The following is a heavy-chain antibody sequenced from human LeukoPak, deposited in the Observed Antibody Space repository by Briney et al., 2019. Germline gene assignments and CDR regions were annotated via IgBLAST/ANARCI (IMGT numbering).Heavy chain of an antibody. CDR3: AKGKGSDWAIEY. D-gene: IGHD6-19*01. V-gene: IGHV3-30*18. Sequence: SGGSLRLSCAASGFTFSTCGMHWVRQAPGKGLEWVAVISNDGGNQYYLESVKGRFTLSRDNSKNTLYLQMNSLTVEDTAVYYCAKGKGSDWAIEYWGQGTLVTVSS. J-gene: IGHJ4*02. CDR1: GFTFSTCG. CDR2: ISNDGGNQ.